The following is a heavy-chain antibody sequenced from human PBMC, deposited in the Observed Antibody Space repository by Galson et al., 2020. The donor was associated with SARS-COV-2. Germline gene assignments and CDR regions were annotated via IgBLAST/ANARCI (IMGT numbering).Heavy chain of an antibody. J-gene: IGHJ4*02. V-gene: IGHV4-38-2*01. CDR2: IYHSGNT. CDR3: ARGNEFRPYSAFKN. CDR1: GYSISSGYH. Sequence: SETLSLTCAVSGYSISSGYHWGWIRQPPGKGLECIGSIYHSGNTYYNPSLESRVTISVDTSKNQFSLKLSSVTAADTAVYYCARGNEFRPYSAFKNWGQGTLVTVSS. D-gene: IGHD1-26*01.